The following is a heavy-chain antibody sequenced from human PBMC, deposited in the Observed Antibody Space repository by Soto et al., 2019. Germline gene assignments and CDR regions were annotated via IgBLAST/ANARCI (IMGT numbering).Heavy chain of an antibody. J-gene: IGHJ4*02. CDR1: GDSIRRYY. D-gene: IGHD5-12*01. CDR2: IYYSGST. Sequence: PSQTLSLTFTVSGDSIRRYYCSCLRQPPGKGLEWIGYIYYSGSTNYNPSLKSRVTISVDTSKNQFSLKLSSVTAADTAVYYCARVRRDRYNYHCDYWGQGTLLTVS. V-gene: IGHV4-59*01. CDR3: ARVRRDRYNYHCDY.